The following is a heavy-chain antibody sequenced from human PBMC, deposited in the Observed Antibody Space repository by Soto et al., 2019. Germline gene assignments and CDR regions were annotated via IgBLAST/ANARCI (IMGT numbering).Heavy chain of an antibody. Sequence: HVQLVQSGGEVKKPGASVTVSCKASGYTFINYHITWVRQAPGQGLEWMAWINTYNGMTDYAQRFQGRVTMTRDTPTSTAYMEMTNLGSDDTAVHFCAKLPRGEMATDWGQGTLVTVSS. CDR3: AKLPRGEMATD. J-gene: IGHJ1*01. CDR1: GYTFINYH. CDR2: INTYNGMT. D-gene: IGHD5-12*01. V-gene: IGHV1-18*01.